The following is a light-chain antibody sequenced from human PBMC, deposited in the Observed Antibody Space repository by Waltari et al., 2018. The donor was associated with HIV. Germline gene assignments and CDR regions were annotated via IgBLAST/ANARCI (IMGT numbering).Light chain of an antibody. V-gene: IGKV3-20*01. J-gene: IGKJ4*01. CDR2: GAS. CDR1: QSVSSAF. Sequence: EIVLTQSPGTLSLSPGERATLSCRASQSVSSAFLAWYQQKPGQAPRLLIHGASKRAAGIPDRFSGSGSGTDFTLSISRLEPDDFAIYYCQQYGSSAALTFGGGTKVEIK. CDR3: QQYGSSAALT.